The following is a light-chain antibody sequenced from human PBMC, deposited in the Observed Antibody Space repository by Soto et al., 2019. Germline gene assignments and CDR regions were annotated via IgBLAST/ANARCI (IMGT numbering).Light chain of an antibody. CDR3: QYSGSSPTWT. Sequence: EIVLTQSPATLYLSPGESATLSCRASQSISRSYLAWYQQKSVQAPRPRIFGASSRASDNPGRFSGSGSGKDFTFTIRRLETEDFAVYYCQYSGSSPTWTFGQGTKVEFK. CDR2: GAS. CDR1: QSISRSY. J-gene: IGKJ1*01. V-gene: IGKV3-20*01.